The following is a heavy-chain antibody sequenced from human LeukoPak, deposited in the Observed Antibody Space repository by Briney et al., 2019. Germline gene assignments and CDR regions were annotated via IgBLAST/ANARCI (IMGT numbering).Heavy chain of an antibody. J-gene: IGHJ4*02. D-gene: IGHD3-9*01. CDR3: ARAPRYYDILTGYYPNYFDY. CDR2: ISAYNGNT. V-gene: IGHV1-18*01. Sequence: GASVKVSCKASGYTFTSYGISWVRQAPGQGLEWMGWISAYNGNTNYAQKLQGRVTMTTDTSTSTAYMELRSLRSDDTAVYYCARAPRYYDILTGYYPNYFDYWGQGTLVTVSS. CDR1: GYTFTSYG.